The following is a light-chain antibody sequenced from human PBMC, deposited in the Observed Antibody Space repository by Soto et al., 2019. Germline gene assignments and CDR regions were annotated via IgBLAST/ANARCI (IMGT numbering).Light chain of an antibody. J-gene: IGKJ5*01. V-gene: IGKV3-20*01. CDR1: QSVSSNY. Sequence: ESVLTQSPGSLSLSPGERATLSCRASQSVSSNYLAWYQHKPGQAPRLLIYGASSRATGIPDRFSGSGSGTDFTHTISRMEPEDFAVYYCQHYGSSLSITFGQGTRLEIK. CDR3: QHYGSSLSIT. CDR2: GAS.